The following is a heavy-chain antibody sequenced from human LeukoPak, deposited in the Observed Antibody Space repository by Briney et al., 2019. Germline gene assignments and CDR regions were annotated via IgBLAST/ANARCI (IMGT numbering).Heavy chain of an antibody. J-gene: IGHJ4*02. CDR1: GFSFSTYG. CDR2: AQGDGRLQ. V-gene: IGHV3-30*02. CDR3: ATGGGFYYGH. D-gene: IGHD3-22*01. Sequence: GGSLRLSCAASGFSFSTYGMHWVRQAPGKGLEWVAAAQGDGRLQYYADSVKGRFTISKDVSKSTLYVQMNSLRAEDTAVYYCATGGGFYYGHCGQGTLVTVSS.